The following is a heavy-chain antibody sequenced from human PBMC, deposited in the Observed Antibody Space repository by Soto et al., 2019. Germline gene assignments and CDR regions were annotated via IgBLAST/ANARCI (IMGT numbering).Heavy chain of an antibody. CDR1: GFTFSSYG. J-gene: IGHJ4*02. V-gene: IGHV3-30*18. CDR2: ISYDGSNK. D-gene: IGHD2-15*01. CDR3: AKDQGCSGGSCYPWYFDY. Sequence: QVQLVESGGGVVQPGRSLRLSCAASGFTFSSYGMHWVRQAPGKGLEGVAVISYDGSNKYYADSVKGRFTISRDNSKNTXXLQMNSLRAEDTAVYYCAKDQGCSGGSCYPWYFDYWGQGTLVTVSS.